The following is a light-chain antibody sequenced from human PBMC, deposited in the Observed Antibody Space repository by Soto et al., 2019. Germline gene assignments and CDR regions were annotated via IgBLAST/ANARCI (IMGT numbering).Light chain of an antibody. CDR1: QSVSRN. CDR2: GAS. Sequence: EIVMTQSPATLSVSPGERATLSCRASQSVSRNLAWYQQKPGQAPRLLIYGASNRATGIPDRFSGSGSGTDFTLSIIRLETEDFAVYYCHQYGSSPQTFGQGTKVDIK. V-gene: IGKV3-20*01. CDR3: HQYGSSPQT. J-gene: IGKJ1*01.